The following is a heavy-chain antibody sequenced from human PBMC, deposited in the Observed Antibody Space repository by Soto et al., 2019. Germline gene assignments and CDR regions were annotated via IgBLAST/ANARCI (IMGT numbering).Heavy chain of an antibody. J-gene: IGHJ6*03. V-gene: IGHV4-31*03. Sequence: SETLSLTCTVSGGSISSGGYYWSWIRQHPGKGLEWIGYIYYSGSTYYNPSLKSRVTISIDTSKNQFSLKLSSVTAADTAVYYCARVTYNQDPNYSIDFRGTGPTGTVSS. CDR2: IYYSGST. CDR3: ARVTYNQDPNYSIDF. D-gene: IGHD1-20*01. CDR1: GGSISSGGYY.